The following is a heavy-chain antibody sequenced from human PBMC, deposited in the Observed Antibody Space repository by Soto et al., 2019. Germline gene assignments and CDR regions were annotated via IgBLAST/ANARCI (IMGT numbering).Heavy chain of an antibody. CDR2: ITHSGST. V-gene: IGHV4-59*01. CDR3: ASLPRGPSFGRFDH. CDR1: RGSISSYY. Sequence: QVQLQESGPGLVKPSETLSLACTVSRGSISSYYWSWFRQTPGKGLEWIGYITHSGSTKYNPSLESRVIVSIDTSRQQFSLRLISVTAADTAVYYFASLPRGPSFGRFDHWGQGSLVIVSS. J-gene: IGHJ4*02. D-gene: IGHD5-18*01.